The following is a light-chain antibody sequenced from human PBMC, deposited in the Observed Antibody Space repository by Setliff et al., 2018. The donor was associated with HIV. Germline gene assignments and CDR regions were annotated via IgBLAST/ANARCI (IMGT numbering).Light chain of an antibody. CDR3: CSHTGSNTYV. CDR1: SSDVGRYNL. CDR2: QAT. J-gene: IGLJ1*01. V-gene: IGLV2-23*01. Sequence: QSALTQPASVSGSPGQSITISCTGTSSDVGRYNLVSWYQQHPGKAPKLMIYQATKRPSGVSSRFSGSKSGNTASLTISGLQAEDEADYYCCSHTGSNTYVFGTGTKVTVL.